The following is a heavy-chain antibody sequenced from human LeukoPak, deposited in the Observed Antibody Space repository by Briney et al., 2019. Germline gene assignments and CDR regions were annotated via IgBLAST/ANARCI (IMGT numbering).Heavy chain of an antibody. D-gene: IGHD3-10*01. CDR3: ARDVYGSGAAFDI. CDR2: IYYSGST. CDR1: GGSISSYY. V-gene: IGHV4-59*12. J-gene: IGHJ3*02. Sequence: PSETLSLTCTVSGGSISSYYWSWIRQPPGKGLEWIGYIYYSGSTNYNPSLKSRVTISVDTSKNQFSLKLSSVTAADTAVYYCARDVYGSGAAFDIWGQGTMVTVSS.